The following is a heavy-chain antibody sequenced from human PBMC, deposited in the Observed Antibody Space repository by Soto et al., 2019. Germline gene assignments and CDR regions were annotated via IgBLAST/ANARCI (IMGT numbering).Heavy chain of an antibody. Sequence: EVQLVESGGGLVQPGGSLRLSCAASGFTFDEAWMSWVRQAPGKGLEWVANIKYDGSEKYFVDSVKGRFAISRDNAKNSFYLEINSLRAEDTAVYFCARSSQYEYVRGSYRFAFDVWGPGTRVTVSS. V-gene: IGHV3-7*03. D-gene: IGHD3-16*02. CDR3: ARSSQYEYVRGSYRFAFDV. CDR2: IKYDGSEK. J-gene: IGHJ3*01. CDR1: GFTFDEAW.